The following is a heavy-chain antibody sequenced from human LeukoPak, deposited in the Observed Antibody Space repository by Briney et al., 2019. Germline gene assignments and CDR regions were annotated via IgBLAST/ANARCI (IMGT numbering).Heavy chain of an antibody. CDR3: ATDRASDAFDI. J-gene: IGHJ3*02. CDR2: MNPNSGNT. Sequence: ASVKVSCKASGYTFTSYDINWVRQATGQGLEWMGWMNPNSGNTGYAQKFQGRVTMTEDTSTDTAYMELSSLRSEDTAVYYCATDRASDAFDIWGQGTMVTVSS. CDR1: GYTFTSYD. V-gene: IGHV1-8*01.